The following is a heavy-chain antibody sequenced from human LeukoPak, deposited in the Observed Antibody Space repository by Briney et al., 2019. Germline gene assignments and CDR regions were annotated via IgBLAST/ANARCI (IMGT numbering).Heavy chain of an antibody. V-gene: IGHV3-23*01. Sequence: SLRLSXAASGFKFSNYAMSWVRQAPGKGLEWVSTITGSGGSTYYADSVKGRFTISRDNSKNTLYLQMNSLRAEDTAVYYCARRRIQYYFDFWGQGTLVTVSS. CDR2: ITGSGGST. J-gene: IGHJ4*02. D-gene: IGHD2/OR15-2a*01. CDR3: ARRRIQYYFDF. CDR1: GFKFSNYA.